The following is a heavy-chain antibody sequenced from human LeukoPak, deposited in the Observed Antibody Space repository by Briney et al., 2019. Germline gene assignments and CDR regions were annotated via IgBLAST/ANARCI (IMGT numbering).Heavy chain of an antibody. V-gene: IGHV1-69*13. CDR1: GGTFSSYA. J-gene: IGHJ4*02. CDR3: ARLLSSGPPSQLGIDY. D-gene: IGHD3-22*01. Sequence: SVKVSCKASGGTFSSYAISWVRQAPGQGLEWMGGIIPIFGTANYAQKFQGRVTITADESTSTAYMELSSLRSEDTAVYYCARLLSSGPPSQLGIDYWGQGTLVTVSS. CDR2: IIPIFGTA.